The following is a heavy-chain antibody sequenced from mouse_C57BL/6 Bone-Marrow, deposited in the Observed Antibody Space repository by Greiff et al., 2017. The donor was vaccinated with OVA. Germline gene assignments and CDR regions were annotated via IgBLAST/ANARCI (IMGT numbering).Heavy chain of an antibody. D-gene: IGHD1-1*01. CDR1: GYSFTGYF. Sequence: VHVKQSGPELVKPGDSVKISCKASGYSFTGYFMNWVMQSHGKSLEWIGRINPYNGDTFYNQKFKGKATLTVDKSSSTAHMELRSLTSEDSAVYYCARSHYYGSSYDYFDYWGQGTTLTVSS. CDR2: INPYNGDT. J-gene: IGHJ2*01. V-gene: IGHV1-20*01. CDR3: ARSHYYGSSYDYFDY.